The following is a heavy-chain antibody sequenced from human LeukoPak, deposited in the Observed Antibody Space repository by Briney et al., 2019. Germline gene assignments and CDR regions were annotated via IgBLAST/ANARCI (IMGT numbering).Heavy chain of an antibody. V-gene: IGHV1-69*05. D-gene: IGHD2-2*01. CDR3: AREYCSSTSCSSAYYYYMDV. CDR1: GGTFSSYA. J-gene: IGHJ6*03. Sequence: GSSVKVSCKASGGTFSSYAISWVRQAPGQGLEWMGRIIPIFGTANYAQKFQGRVTITTDESTSTAYMELSSLRSEDTAVYYCAREYCSSTSCSSAYYYYMDVWGKGTTVTVSS. CDR2: IIPIFGTA.